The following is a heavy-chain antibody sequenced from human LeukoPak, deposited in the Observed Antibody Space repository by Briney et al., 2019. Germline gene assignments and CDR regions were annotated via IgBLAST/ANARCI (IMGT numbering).Heavy chain of an antibody. V-gene: IGHV3-23*01. CDR1: GFTFSSYA. Sequence: GGSLRLSCAASGFTFSSYAMSWVRQAPGKGLEWVSAVSDSGGNTYSAASVKGRFTISRDNSKNTLFLQMNSLRAEDTAVYYCAKVLRWSSFDYWGQGTLVTVSS. CDR2: VSDSGGNT. D-gene: IGHD4-23*01. CDR3: AKVLRWSSFDY. J-gene: IGHJ4*02.